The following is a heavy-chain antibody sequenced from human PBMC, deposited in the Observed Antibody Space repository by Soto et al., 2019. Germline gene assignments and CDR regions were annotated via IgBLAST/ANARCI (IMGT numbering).Heavy chain of an antibody. CDR1: GCSISSGGYF. CDR3: ARGLGP. J-gene: IGHJ4*02. D-gene: IGHD3-10*01. CDR2: ISHSGTT. V-gene: IGHV4-30-2*01. Sequence: QLQLQESGSGLVKPSQTLSLTCAVSGCSISSGGYFWSWIRQPPGKGLEWIGYISHSGTTYYNPSLKSRVTIAVDRSKNQFSLTLSSVTAADTAVYYCARGLGPWGQGTLVTVSS.